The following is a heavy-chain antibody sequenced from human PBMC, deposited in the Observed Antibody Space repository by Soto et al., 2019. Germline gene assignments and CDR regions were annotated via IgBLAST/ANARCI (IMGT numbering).Heavy chain of an antibody. J-gene: IGHJ6*02. CDR3: ATITMVRGVPYYYYGMDV. V-gene: IGHV1-18*04. D-gene: IGHD3-10*01. CDR1: GYTFTTYG. Sequence: GASVKVSCKASGYTFTTYGISWVRQAPGQGLEWMGWISPYNGATKYAEKFQGEMTMTTDTATNTAYMELSSLRSDDTAVYYCATITMVRGVPYYYYGMDVWGQGTTVIVSS. CDR2: ISPYNGAT.